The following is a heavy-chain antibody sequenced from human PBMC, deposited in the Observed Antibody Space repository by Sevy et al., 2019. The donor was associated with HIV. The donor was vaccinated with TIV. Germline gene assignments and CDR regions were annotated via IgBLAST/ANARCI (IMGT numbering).Heavy chain of an antibody. CDR1: GFAFTNYYA. J-gene: IGHJ6*02. Sequence: GGSLRLSCTASGFAFTNYYAMHWVRLAPGKGLEWVALISYDGSDKFYADSVKGRFTITRDNFKNTLYLQMNGLTTEDTAVYYCARPRANYVDHYFFYAMDVWGQGTTVTVSS. CDR3: ARPRANYVDHYFFYAMDV. CDR2: ISYDGSDK. D-gene: IGHD4-17*01. V-gene: IGHV3-30-3*01.